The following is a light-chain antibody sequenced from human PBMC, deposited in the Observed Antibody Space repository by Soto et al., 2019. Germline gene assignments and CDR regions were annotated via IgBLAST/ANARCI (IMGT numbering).Light chain of an antibody. CDR1: KNDIGVYDF. CDR2: EVV. Sequence: QSALTQPPSASGSPGQSVTISCSGTKNDIGVYDFVSWYQHHPGKAPRLIIYEVVQRPSGVPDRFSGSKSGNTASLTVSGLQAEDEADYYCCSYAGSYTHVVFGGGTKLTVL. V-gene: IGLV2-8*01. J-gene: IGLJ2*01. CDR3: CSYAGSYTHVV.